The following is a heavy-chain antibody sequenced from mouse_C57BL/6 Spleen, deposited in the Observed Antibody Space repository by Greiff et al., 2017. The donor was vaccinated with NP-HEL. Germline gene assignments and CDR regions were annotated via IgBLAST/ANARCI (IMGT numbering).Heavy chain of an antibody. CDR1: GYTFTSYW. J-gene: IGHJ4*01. CDR3: ARSDGYYVYYAMDY. V-gene: IGHV1-64*01. D-gene: IGHD2-3*01. Sequence: VQLQQSGAELVKPGASVKLSCKASGYTFTSYWMHWVKQRPGQGLEWIGMIHPNSGSTNYNEKFKSKATLTVDKSSSTAYMQLSSLTSEDSAVYYCARSDGYYVYYAMDYWGQGTSVTVSS. CDR2: IHPNSGST.